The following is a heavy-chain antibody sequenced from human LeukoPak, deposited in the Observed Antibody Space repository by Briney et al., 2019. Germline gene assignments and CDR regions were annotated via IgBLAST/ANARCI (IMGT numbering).Heavy chain of an antibody. CDR2: IYYSGGT. CDR3: ARGGGRFDS. V-gene: IGHV4-59*02. CDR1: GFTVSTNC. Sequence: PGGSLRLSCAASGFTVSTNCMTWIRQPPGKGLEWIGYIYYSGGTNYNPSLKSRVTISLDTSKNQFSLNLSSVAAADTAVYYCARGGGRFDSWGQGTLVTVSS. D-gene: IGHD3-3*01. J-gene: IGHJ4*02.